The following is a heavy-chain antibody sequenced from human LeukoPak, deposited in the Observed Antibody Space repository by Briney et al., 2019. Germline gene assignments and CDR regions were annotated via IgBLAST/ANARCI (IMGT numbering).Heavy chain of an antibody. CDR3: ARRASSGWYGYYYYCYMDV. CDR2: IYYSGST. CDR1: GGSISSSSYY. J-gene: IGHJ6*03. Sequence: SETLSLTCTVSGGSISSSSYYWGWIRQPPGKGLEWIGSIYYSGSTYYNPSLKSRVTISVDTSKNQFSLKLSSVTAADTAVYYCARRASSGWYGYYYYCYMDVWGKGTTVTVSS. D-gene: IGHD6-19*01. V-gene: IGHV4-39*01.